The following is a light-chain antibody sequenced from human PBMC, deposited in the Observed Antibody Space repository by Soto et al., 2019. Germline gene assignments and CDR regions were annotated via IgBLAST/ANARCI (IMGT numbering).Light chain of an antibody. CDR3: QQYYDYPPLI. Sequence: EIVMTQSPATLSVSPGERATLSCRASRNINRKLAWYQQKPGQAPRLLISGASTRATGIPARFNGSGSGTEFTLTISSLQSEDFAVYYCQQYYDYPPLIFGGGTEVEIK. J-gene: IGKJ4*01. V-gene: IGKV3-15*01. CDR1: RNINRK. CDR2: GAS.